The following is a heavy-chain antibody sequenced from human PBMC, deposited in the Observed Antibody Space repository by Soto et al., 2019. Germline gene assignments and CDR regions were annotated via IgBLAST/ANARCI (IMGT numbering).Heavy chain of an antibody. CDR2: IYYSGST. D-gene: IGHD5-18*01. V-gene: IGHV4-59*01. CDR1: GGSISSYY. J-gene: IGHJ6*02. CDR3: ARGSSYGSYYYYGMDV. Sequence: QVQLQESGPGLVKPSETLSLTCTVSGGSISSYYWSWIRQTPGKGLEWIGYIYYSGSTNYNPSLKSRVTISVDTSKNQFSLKLSSVTAADTAVYYCARGSSYGSYYYYGMDVWGQGTTVTVSS.